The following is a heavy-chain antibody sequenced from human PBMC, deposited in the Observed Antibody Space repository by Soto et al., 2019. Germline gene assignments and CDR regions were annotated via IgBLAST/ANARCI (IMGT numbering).Heavy chain of an antibody. V-gene: IGHV4-4*07. D-gene: IGHD5-18*01. CDR2: IYTSGST. CDR1: GGSISSYY. Sequence: XETLSLTCTVSGGSISSYYWSWIRQPAGKGLEWIGRIYTSGSTNYNPSLKSRVTMSVDTSKNQFSLKLSSVTAADTAVYYCARDIGYSYGYGTYYYCYGMDVWGQGTTVTVSS. J-gene: IGHJ6*02. CDR3: ARDIGYSYGYGTYYYCYGMDV.